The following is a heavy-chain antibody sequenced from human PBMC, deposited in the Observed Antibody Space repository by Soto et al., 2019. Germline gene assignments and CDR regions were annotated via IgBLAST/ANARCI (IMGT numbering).Heavy chain of an antibody. CDR1: GFTFSSYA. J-gene: IGHJ6*02. V-gene: IGHV3-30-3*01. D-gene: IGHD1-1*01. CDR2: ISYDGSNK. Sequence: QVQLVESGGGVVQPGRSLRLSCAASGFTFSSYAMHWVRQAPGKGLEWVAVISYDGSNKYYADSVKGRFTISRDNSKNTLYLQMSSLRAEDTAVYYCARDQGATTVGYYYGMDVWGQGTTVTVSS. CDR3: ARDQGATTVGYYYGMDV.